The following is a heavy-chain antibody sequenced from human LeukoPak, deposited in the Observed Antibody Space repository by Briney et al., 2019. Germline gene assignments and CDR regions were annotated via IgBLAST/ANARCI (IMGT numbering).Heavy chain of an antibody. CDR1: GYSFTSYW. V-gene: IGHV5-51*01. J-gene: IGHJ4*02. CDR3: ARQEITFGGAIVLFDY. CDR2: IYPGDSDT. D-gene: IGHD3-16*02. Sequence: KPGESLKISCKGSGYSFTSYWIGWVRQMTGKGLEWMGIIYPGDSDTRYSPSFQGQVTISADKSISTAYLQWSSLKASDTAMYYCARQEITFGGAIVLFDYWGQGTLVTVSS.